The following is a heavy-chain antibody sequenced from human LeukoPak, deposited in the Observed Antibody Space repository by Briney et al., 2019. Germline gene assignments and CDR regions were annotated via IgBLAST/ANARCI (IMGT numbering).Heavy chain of an antibody. CDR2: IYHTGST. Sequence: SETLSLTCGVSGYSISRGYYWAWIRQPPGRGLEWIGTIYHTGSTYYTPSLGSRVTISVDTSKNEFSLNLNSVTAADTAVYYCARAGWIITSGIDYWGQGALVTVSS. V-gene: IGHV4-38-2*01. D-gene: IGHD3-10*01. CDR1: GYSISRGYY. CDR3: ARAGWIITSGIDY. J-gene: IGHJ4*02.